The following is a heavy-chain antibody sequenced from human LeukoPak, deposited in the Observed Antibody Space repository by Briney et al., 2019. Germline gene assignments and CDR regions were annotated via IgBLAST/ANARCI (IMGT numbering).Heavy chain of an antibody. J-gene: IGHJ5*02. CDR3: ARELSDFWSGSNWFDP. V-gene: IGHV4-31*03. CDR1: GGSISSGGYS. D-gene: IGHD3-3*01. Sequence: SQTLSLTCTVSGGSISSGGYSWSWVRQPPRKGPEWIGYIYYSGSTYYNPSLKSRVTISVDTSKNQFSLKLSSVTAADTAVYYCARELSDFWSGSNWFDPWGQGTLVTVSS. CDR2: IYYSGST.